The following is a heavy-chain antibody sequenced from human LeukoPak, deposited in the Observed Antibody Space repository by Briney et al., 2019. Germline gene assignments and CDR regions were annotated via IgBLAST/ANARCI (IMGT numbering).Heavy chain of an antibody. V-gene: IGHV1-18*01. J-gene: IGHJ4*02. CDR2: ISAYNGNT. D-gene: IGHD2-2*01. Sequence: ASVKVSCKASGYTFTSYGISWVRQAPGQGLEWMGWISAYNGNTNYAQKLQGRVTMTTDTSTSTAYMELRSLRSDDPAVYYCAVEGYCSSTSCNSDFWGQGTLVTVSS. CDR1: GYTFTSYG. CDR3: AVEGYCSSTSCNSDF.